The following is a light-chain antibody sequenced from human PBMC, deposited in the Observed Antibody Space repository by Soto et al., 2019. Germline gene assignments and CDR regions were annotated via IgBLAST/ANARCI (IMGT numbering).Light chain of an antibody. CDR3: QQYGSSPRT. J-gene: IGKJ1*01. V-gene: IGKV3-20*01. Sequence: EIVFTRSPGTLSLSPRERATLSCRASQSVSSSYLAWYQQKPGQAPRLLIYGASSRATGIPDRFSGSGSGTDFTLTISRLEPEDFAVYYCQQYGSSPRTFGQGTKVDIK. CDR2: GAS. CDR1: QSVSSSY.